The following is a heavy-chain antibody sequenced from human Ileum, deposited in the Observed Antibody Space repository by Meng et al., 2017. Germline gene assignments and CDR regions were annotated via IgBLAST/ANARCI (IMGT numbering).Heavy chain of an antibody. D-gene: IGHD3-22*01. CDR2: ISGYNGNT. CDR3: ARRSSGYQAGLNLNDY. J-gene: IGHJ4*02. CDR1: GYTFTSYG. V-gene: IGHV1-18*01. Sequence: QLVQSGAEVKKPGASVQVSCKASGYTFTSYGISWVRQAPGQGLEYMGWISGYNGNTNYVEKFQGRVTMTTDTSTRTAYMELRSLRSDDTAVYYCARRSSGYQAGLNLNDYWGQGTLVTASS.